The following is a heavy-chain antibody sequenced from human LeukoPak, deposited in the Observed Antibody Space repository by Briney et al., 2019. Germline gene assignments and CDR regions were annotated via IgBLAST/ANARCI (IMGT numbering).Heavy chain of an antibody. Sequence: GASVKVSFKASGYTLTSFSVSWVRQAPGQGLEWMGWISAYNGDTNYAQKLQGRVTMTTDTSTNTAYMELRSLRSDDTAVYYCARGDCSGGSCFLPEYFQHWGQGTLVTVSS. J-gene: IGHJ1*01. CDR3: ARGDCSGGSCFLPEYFQH. V-gene: IGHV1-18*01. D-gene: IGHD2-15*01. CDR2: ISAYNGDT. CDR1: GYTLTSFS.